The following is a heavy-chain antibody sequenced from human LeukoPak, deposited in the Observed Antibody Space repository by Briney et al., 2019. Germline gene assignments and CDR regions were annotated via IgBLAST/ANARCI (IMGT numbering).Heavy chain of an antibody. J-gene: IGHJ5*02. D-gene: IGHD3-10*01. V-gene: IGHV3-74*01. Sequence: GGSLRLSCAASGFTFSSYWMHWVRQGPGKGLVWVSRIKSDGSSTSYADSVKGRFTISRDNAKNTLYLQMNSLRDEDTAVYYCARESGYHGSGFDPWGQGALVTVSS. CDR2: IKSDGSST. CDR3: ARESGYHGSGFDP. CDR1: GFTFSSYW.